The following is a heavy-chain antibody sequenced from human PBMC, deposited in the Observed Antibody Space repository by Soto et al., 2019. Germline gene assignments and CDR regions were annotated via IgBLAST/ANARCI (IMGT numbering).Heavy chain of an antibody. J-gene: IGHJ6*02. D-gene: IGHD4-4*01. CDR1: GFTVSINY. CDR3: AREGNAGPYYYYGMDV. V-gene: IGHV4-4*08. CDR2: IYNSGST. Sequence: LRLSCAASGFTVSINYMSRVRQAPGKGLEWVGFIYNSGSTYYTPSLKSRVTISVDNSKNQFSLKLSSVTAADTAVYYCAREGNAGPYYYYGMDVWGQGTTVTVSS.